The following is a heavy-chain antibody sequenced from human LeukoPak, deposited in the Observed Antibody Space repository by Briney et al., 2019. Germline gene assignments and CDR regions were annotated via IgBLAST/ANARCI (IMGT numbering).Heavy chain of an antibody. Sequence: GGSLRLPCAASGFTFSSYWMHWVRQAPGKGLVWVTRMNSDGSATYYADSVQGRFTISRDNAKNTLYLQMNSLRAEDTAMYFRAKGPNYFDSWGQGTLVTVSS. CDR1: GFTFSSYW. V-gene: IGHV3-74*01. J-gene: IGHJ4*02. CDR2: MNSDGSAT. CDR3: AKGPNYFDS.